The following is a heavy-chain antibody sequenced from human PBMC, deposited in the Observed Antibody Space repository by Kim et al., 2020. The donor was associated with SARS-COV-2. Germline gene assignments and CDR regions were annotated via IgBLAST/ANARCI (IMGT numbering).Heavy chain of an antibody. CDR1: GFTFSNAW. V-gene: IGHV3-15*01. CDR3: TTVPFDWLFLGAFDI. D-gene: IGHD3-9*01. J-gene: IGHJ3*02. CDR2: IKSKTDGGTT. Sequence: GGSLRLSCAASGFTFSNAWMSWVRQAPGKGLEWVGRIKSKTDGGTTDYAAPVKGRFTISRDDSKNTLYLQMNSLKTEDTAVYYCTTVPFDWLFLGAFDIWGQGTMVTVSS.